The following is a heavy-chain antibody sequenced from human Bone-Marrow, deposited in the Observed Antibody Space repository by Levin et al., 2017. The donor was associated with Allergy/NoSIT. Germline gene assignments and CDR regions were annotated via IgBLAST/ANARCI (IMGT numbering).Heavy chain of an antibody. CDR2: INPDSGDT. CDR3: VRDGLRSLYYYYYMDV. CDR1: GYTFTVYY. J-gene: IGHJ6*03. D-gene: IGHD5-12*01. Sequence: VASVKVSCKASGYTFTVYYMHWVRQAPGQGLEWMGRINPDSGDTIYAQKFQDRVTLTRDTSISTAYMELSRLRSDDTAVYFCVRDGLRSLYYYYYMDVWGHGTTVTVSS. V-gene: IGHV1-2*06.